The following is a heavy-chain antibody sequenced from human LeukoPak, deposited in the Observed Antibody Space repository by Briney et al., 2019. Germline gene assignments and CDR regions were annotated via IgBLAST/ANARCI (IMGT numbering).Heavy chain of an antibody. CDR2: IIPILGIA. J-gene: IGHJ4*02. Sequence: SVKVSCKASGGTFSSYAISWVRQAPGQGLGWMGRIIPILGIANYAQKFQGRVTITADKSTSTAYMELSSLRSEDTAVYYCARDLTDSSGYYFDYWGQGTLVTVSS. CDR1: GGTFSSYA. D-gene: IGHD3-22*01. V-gene: IGHV1-69*04. CDR3: ARDLTDSSGYYFDY.